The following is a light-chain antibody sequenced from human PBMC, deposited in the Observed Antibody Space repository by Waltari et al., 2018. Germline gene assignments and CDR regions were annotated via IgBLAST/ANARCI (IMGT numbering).Light chain of an antibody. CDR2: AAN. J-gene: IGKJ2*03. V-gene: IGKV1-39*01. Sequence: DIQMTQSPSSLSASVGDRVTITCRASQSISLYLNWYHQKLGKAPKLLIYAANSLQSGVPSRISGSESGTDFTLNISSLQPEDFGTYYCQQSYKIPHSFGQGTKVDVK. CDR3: QQSYKIPHS. CDR1: QSISLY.